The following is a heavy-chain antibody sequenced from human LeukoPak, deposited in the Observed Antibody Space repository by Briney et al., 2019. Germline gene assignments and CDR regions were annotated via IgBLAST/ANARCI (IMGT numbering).Heavy chain of an antibody. CDR3: ATANDGGGYQWGDFFDF. Sequence: SVRVSCKASGGTSNSHAISWVRQAPGQGLEWMGRIIPNLGTTNRAQNFQDRVTLTADKSTNTAYMELTSLTSDDTAVYYCATANDGGGYQWGDFFDFWGQGTLVTVSS. V-gene: IGHV1-69*04. D-gene: IGHD3-22*01. J-gene: IGHJ4*02. CDR1: GGTSNSHA. CDR2: IIPNLGTT.